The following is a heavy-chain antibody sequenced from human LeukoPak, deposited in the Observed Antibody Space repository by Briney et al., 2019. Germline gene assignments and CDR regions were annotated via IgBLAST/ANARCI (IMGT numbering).Heavy chain of an antibody. Sequence: GGSLGLSCAASGFTFSNYWMRWVRQAPGKGLEWVANIKQDGSEKYYVDSVKGRFSISRDNAKNTLYLQMNSLRAEDTAVYYCARDSRYGAYWGQGTLVTVSS. D-gene: IGHD4-17*01. CDR1: GFTFSNYW. CDR3: ARDSRYGAY. CDR2: IKQDGSEK. J-gene: IGHJ4*02. V-gene: IGHV3-7*01.